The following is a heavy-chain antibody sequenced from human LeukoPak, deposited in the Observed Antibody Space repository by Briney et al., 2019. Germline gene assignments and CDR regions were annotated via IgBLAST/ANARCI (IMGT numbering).Heavy chain of an antibody. CDR1: GGSFSCYY. D-gene: IGHD4-11*01. Sequence: SETLSLTCAVNGGSFSCYYWSWIRQPPGKGLEWIGEINHSGSTNYNPSLKSRVTISVDTSKNQFSLKLSSVTAADTAVYYCARVPVTTDYYYGMDVWGQGTTVTVSS. CDR2: INHSGST. V-gene: IGHV4-34*01. CDR3: ARVPVTTDYYYGMDV. J-gene: IGHJ6*02.